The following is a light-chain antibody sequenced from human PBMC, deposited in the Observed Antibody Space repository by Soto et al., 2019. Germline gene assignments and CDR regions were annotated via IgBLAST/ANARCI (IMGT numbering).Light chain of an antibody. CDR3: QQRVNWPLT. Sequence: EIVLTQSPATLSLSPGDRATLSCRASQSVSSYLAWYQQKPGQAPRLLIYDTSNRATGIPARFSGSGSGTDFTLTVSSLEPEDFAVYYCQQRVNWPLTFGGGTKVDIK. CDR1: QSVSSY. V-gene: IGKV3-11*01. J-gene: IGKJ4*01. CDR2: DTS.